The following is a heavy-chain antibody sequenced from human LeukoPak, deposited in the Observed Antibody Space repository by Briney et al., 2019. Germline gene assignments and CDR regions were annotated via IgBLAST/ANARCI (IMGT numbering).Heavy chain of an antibody. Sequence: SETLSLTCTVSGGSISSYYWSWIRQPAGKGLEWIGRIYTSGSTNYNPSLKSRVTMSVDTSKNQFSLKLSSVTAADTAVYYCARDLGRRTGLAYYYGSGRMNWFDPWGQGTLVTVSS. V-gene: IGHV4-4*07. J-gene: IGHJ5*02. CDR1: GGSISSYY. CDR3: ARDLGRRTGLAYYYGSGRMNWFDP. D-gene: IGHD3-10*01. CDR2: IYTSGST.